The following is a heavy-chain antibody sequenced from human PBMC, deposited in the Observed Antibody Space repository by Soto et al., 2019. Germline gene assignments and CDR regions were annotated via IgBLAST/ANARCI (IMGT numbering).Heavy chain of an antibody. D-gene: IGHD5-18*01. V-gene: IGHV1-8*01. CDR1: GDTFSNFD. CDR2: MRADTGDT. CDR3: ARYIYGQGFQS. J-gene: IGHJ5*02. Sequence: QVQLVQSGAEVKKPGASVKVSCKASGDTFSNFDINWVRQATGQGPDWMGWMRADTGDTGHAQKFQGRISMTRDTSTSTLYMELSSXXAXXXXXXXXARYIYGQGFQSWGQGTLVIVSS.